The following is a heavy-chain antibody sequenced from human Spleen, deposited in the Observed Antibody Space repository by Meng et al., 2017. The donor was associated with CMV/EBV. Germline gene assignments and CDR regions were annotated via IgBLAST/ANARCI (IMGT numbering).Heavy chain of an antibody. CDR3: AKALVAQTVLPDY. D-gene: IGHD1-1*01. CDR1: GFTFSSYA. CDR2: ISGSGGST. V-gene: IGHV3-23*01. J-gene: IGHJ4*02. Sequence: EVQLLGSGGGLGRPGGSLRPSCAASGFTFSSYAMSWVRQAPGKGLEWVSAISGSGGSTYYADSVKGRFTISRDNSKNTLYLQMNSLRAEDTAVYYCAKALVAQTVLPDYWGQGTLVTVSS.